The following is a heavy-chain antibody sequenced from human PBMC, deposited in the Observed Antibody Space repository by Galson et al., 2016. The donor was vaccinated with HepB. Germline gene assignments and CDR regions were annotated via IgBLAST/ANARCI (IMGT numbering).Heavy chain of an antibody. Sequence: SLRLSCATSGFSFSRHGTHWVRQAPGKGLEWVAVIWYDENIRYYVDSVKGRFTISRDNSNNTVYLQMNSLRVEDTAVYYCAKDRRGSFSDAFDMWGQGTMVTVSS. J-gene: IGHJ3*02. CDR3: AKDRRGSFSDAFDM. CDR1: GFSFSRHG. CDR2: IWYDENIR. D-gene: IGHD1-26*01. V-gene: IGHV3-33*06.